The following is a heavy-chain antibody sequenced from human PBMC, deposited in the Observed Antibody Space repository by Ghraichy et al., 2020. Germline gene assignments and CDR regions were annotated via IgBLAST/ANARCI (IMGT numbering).Heavy chain of an antibody. V-gene: IGHV3-30-3*01. CDR2: DGNSK. CDR1: GFTFSTFA. J-gene: IGHJ4*02. Sequence: LSLTCAASGFTFSTFAMHWVRQAPGKGLEWVAVDGNSKYYADSVRGRFTVSRDNSKNTLYLQMNSLRPEDTAVYYCARERREGPIMLGDYWGQGTQVTVSS. CDR3: ARERREGPIMLGDY. D-gene: IGHD3-10*02.